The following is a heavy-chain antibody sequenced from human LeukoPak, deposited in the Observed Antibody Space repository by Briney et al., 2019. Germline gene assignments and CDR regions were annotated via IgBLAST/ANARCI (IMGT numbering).Heavy chain of an antibody. V-gene: IGHV3-23*01. Sequence: PGGSLRLSCAASGFTFSSYAMSWVRQAPGKGLEWVSAISGSGGTTHYADSVKGRFTISRDNSKSTLSLQMNSLRAEDTAVYYCAKDGYYESSGYSYFDYWGQGTLVTVSS. J-gene: IGHJ4*02. CDR1: GFTFSSYA. CDR3: AKDGYYESSGYSYFDY. CDR2: ISGSGGTT. D-gene: IGHD3-22*01.